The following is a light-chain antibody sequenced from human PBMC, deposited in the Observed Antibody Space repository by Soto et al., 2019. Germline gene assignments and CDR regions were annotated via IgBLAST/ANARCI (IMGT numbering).Light chain of an antibody. CDR1: QSVVYSDGNTY. J-gene: IGKJ2*01. Sequence: DVVMTQSPLSLPVTLGQPASISCRSSQSVVYSDGNTYLNWFQQRPGQSPRRLIYKVSNRDSGVPDRFSGSGSVTDFTLKISRVEADDVGVYYCMQGTHWPYTFGQGTNLEIK. CDR3: MQGTHWPYT. CDR2: KVS. V-gene: IGKV2-30*01.